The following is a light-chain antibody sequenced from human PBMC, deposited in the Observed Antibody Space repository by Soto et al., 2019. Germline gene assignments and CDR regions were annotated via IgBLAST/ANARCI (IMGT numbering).Light chain of an antibody. CDR1: QSVSSY. V-gene: IGKV3D-20*02. CDR3: QHFRA. Sequence: EIVMTQSPATLSMSPGESATLSCRASQSVSSYLAWYQQKPGQAPRLLIYDASSRATGIPDRFSGSGSGTDFTLTISRLEPEDFVLYYCQHFRAFGQGTKVDIK. J-gene: IGKJ1*01. CDR2: DAS.